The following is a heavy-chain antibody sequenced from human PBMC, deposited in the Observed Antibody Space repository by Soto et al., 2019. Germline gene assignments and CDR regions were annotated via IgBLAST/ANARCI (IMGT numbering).Heavy chain of an antibody. J-gene: IGHJ5*02. V-gene: IGHV1-3*01. CDR2: INAGNGNT. D-gene: IGHD4-4*01. CDR3: ATSTVTTHWFDP. CDR1: GYTFTSYA. Sequence: GASVKVSCKASGYTFTSYAMHWVRQAPGQRLEWMGWINAGNGNTKYSQKFQGRVTITRDTSASTAYMELSSLRSEDTAVYYCATSTVTTHWFDPWGQGTLVTVSS.